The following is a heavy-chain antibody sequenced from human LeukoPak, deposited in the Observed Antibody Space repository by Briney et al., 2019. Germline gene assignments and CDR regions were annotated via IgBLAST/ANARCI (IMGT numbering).Heavy chain of an antibody. Sequence: SETLSLTCAVYGGSFSGYYWSWIRQPPGKGLEWIGEINHSGSTNYNPSLESRVSISVDTSKNQFSLQLISVAAADTAVYYCARGRNWNYNYYYYMDVWGKGTTVTVSS. V-gene: IGHV4-34*01. CDR1: GGSFSGYY. CDR2: INHSGST. D-gene: IGHD1-20*01. CDR3: ARGRNWNYNYYYYMDV. J-gene: IGHJ6*03.